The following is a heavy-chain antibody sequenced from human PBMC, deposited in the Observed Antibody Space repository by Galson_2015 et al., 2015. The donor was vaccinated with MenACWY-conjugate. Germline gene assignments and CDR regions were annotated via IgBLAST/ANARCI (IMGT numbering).Heavy chain of an antibody. CDR1: GYSFTNYW. D-gene: IGHD1-26*01. CDR2: IDPHNSNT. V-gene: IGHV5-51*01. Sequence: QSGAEVKKPGESLKISWKGSGYSFTNYWIGWVRQMPGRGLEWMGLIDPHNSNTRYSPSFQGQVTISVDESISTAFLQWSSLKASDTAMYYCARHPPGGRGMDVWGRGTTITVSS. CDR3: ARHPPGGRGMDV. J-gene: IGHJ6*02.